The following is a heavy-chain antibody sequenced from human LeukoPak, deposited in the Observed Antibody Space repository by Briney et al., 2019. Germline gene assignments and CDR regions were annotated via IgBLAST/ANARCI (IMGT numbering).Heavy chain of an antibody. V-gene: IGHV4-61*09. CDR3: ARGGPYCSGGGCYSRTSNWFDP. Sequence: PSETLSLTCTVSGCSISSGSYYGSWIPQPAGEGLEWIGHIYTSDSTNYNPSLKSRVTISLDTSKNQFSLKLSSVTAADTAVYYCARGGPYCSGGGCYSRTSNWFDPWGQGTLVTVSS. CDR2: IYTSDST. CDR1: GCSISSGSYY. J-gene: IGHJ5*02. D-gene: IGHD2-15*01.